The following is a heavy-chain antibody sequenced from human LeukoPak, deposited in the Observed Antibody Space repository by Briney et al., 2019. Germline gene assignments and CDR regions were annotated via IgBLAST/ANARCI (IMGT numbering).Heavy chain of an antibody. D-gene: IGHD1-14*01. CDR2: ISSSSSYI. J-gene: IGHJ6*03. CDR3: ARATASNYYYYYMDV. CDR1: GFTFSSYS. V-gene: IGHV3-21*01. Sequence: PGGSLRLSCAASGFTFSSYSMNWVRQAPGKGLEWVSFISSSSSYIYYADSVKGRFTISRDNAKNSLDLQMNSLRAEDTAVYYCARATASNYYYYYMDVWGKGTTVTVSS.